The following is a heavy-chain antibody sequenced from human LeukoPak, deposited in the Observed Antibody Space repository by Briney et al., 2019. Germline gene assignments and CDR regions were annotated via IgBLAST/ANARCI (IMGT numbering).Heavy chain of an antibody. CDR1: GFTFSRHS. Sequence: PGGSLRLSCAVSGFTFSRHSMSWVRQAPGKGLEWVSSISSSSSYIYYADSVKGRFTISRDNAKNSLYLQMNSLRAEDTAVYYCAAGSGSQDYWGQGTLVTVSS. CDR2: ISSSSSYI. J-gene: IGHJ4*02. D-gene: IGHD3-10*01. V-gene: IGHV3-21*01. CDR3: AAGSGSQDY.